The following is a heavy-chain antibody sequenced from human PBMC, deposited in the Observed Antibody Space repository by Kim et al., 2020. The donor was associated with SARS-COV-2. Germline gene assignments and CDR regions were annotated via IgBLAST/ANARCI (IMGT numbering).Heavy chain of an antibody. V-gene: IGHV3-23*01. J-gene: IGHJ4*02. Sequence: GGSLRLSCAASGFTFNNYAMTWVRQAPGKGLEWVSSISGSDANRYYADSVKGRFTISRDNSKNTLYMQMSSLRAEDTATYYCAKDGGGWYKSGWYYCDYWGQGALVTVSS. CDR2: ISGSDANR. D-gene: IGHD6-13*01. CDR3: AKDGGGWYKSGWYYCDY. CDR1: GFTFNNYA.